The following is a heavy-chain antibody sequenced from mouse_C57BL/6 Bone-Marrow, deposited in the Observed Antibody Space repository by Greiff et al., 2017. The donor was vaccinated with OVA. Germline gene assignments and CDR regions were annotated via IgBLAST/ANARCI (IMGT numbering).Heavy chain of an antibody. CDR2: IHPNSGST. D-gene: IGHD3-3*01. CDR1: GYTFTSYW. J-gene: IGHJ2*01. CDR3: ASRDLFFDY. V-gene: IGHV1-64*01. Sequence: QVHVKQPGAELVKPGASVKLSCKASGYTFTSYWMHWVKQRPGQGLEWIGMIHPNSGSTNYNEKIKSKATLTVDKSSSTAYMQLSSLTSEDSAVYYCASRDLFFDYWGQGTTLTVSS.